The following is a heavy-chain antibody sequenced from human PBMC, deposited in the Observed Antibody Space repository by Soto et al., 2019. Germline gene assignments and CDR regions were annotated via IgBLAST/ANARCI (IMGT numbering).Heavy chain of an antibody. CDR1: GFTFSSYA. CDR2: ISGSGGST. Sequence: PGGSLRLSCAASGFTFSSYAMSWVRQAPGKGLEWVSAISGSGGSTYYADSVKGRFTISRDNSKNTLYLQMNSLRAEDTAVYYCAKAGAVVVVAATPLHAFDIWGQGTMVTVSS. D-gene: IGHD2-15*01. CDR3: AKAGAVVVVAATPLHAFDI. V-gene: IGHV3-23*01. J-gene: IGHJ3*02.